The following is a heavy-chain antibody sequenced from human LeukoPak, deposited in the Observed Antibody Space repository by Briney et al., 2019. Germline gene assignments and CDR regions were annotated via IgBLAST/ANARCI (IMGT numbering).Heavy chain of an antibody. CDR1: GYSISSGYY. CDR3: ARDSGSYGFDY. CDR2: IYHSGST. D-gene: IGHD5-18*01. Sequence: PSETLSLTCTVSGYSISSGYYWGWIRQPPGKGLEWIGSIYHSGSTYYNPSLKSRVTISVDTSKNQFSLKLSSVTAADTAVYYCARDSGSYGFDYWGQGTLVTVSS. J-gene: IGHJ4*02. V-gene: IGHV4-38-2*02.